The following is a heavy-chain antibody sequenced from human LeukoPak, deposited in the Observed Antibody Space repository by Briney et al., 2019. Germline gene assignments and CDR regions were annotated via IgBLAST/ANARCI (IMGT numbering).Heavy chain of an antibody. D-gene: IGHD6-13*01. CDR2: FSGSGDST. Sequence: AGGSLRLSCAASGFTFSSYAMSWVRQAPGKGLEWVSAFSGSGDSTYYGDSVKGRFTISRDNSKNTLYLQMNSLRAEDTAVYYCAKTRPLDSSSWSHGDYWGQGTLVTVSS. V-gene: IGHV3-23*01. CDR1: GFTFSSYA. CDR3: AKTRPLDSSSWSHGDY. J-gene: IGHJ4*02.